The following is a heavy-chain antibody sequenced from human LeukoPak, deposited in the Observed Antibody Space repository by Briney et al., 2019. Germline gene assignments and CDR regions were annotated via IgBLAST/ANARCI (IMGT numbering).Heavy chain of an antibody. D-gene: IGHD5-18*01. CDR2: ISYDGSNK. CDR3: AKVTQYSPGTFDI. Sequence: GRSLRLSCAASGFTFSSYGMHWVRQAPGKGLEWVAVISYDGSNKYYADCVKGRFTISRDNSKNTLYLQMNSLRAEDTAVYYCAKVTQYSPGTFDIWGQGTIVTVSS. CDR1: GFTFSSYG. V-gene: IGHV3-30*18. J-gene: IGHJ3*02.